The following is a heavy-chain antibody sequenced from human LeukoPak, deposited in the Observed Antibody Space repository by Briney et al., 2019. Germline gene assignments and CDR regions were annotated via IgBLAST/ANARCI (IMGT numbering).Heavy chain of an antibody. CDR1: GGSISSGGYY. J-gene: IGHJ3*02. D-gene: IGHD1-26*01. V-gene: IGHV4-31*03. CDR2: IYYSGST. Sequence: SETLSLTCTVSGGSISSGGYYWSWIRQHPGKGLEWIGYIYYSGSTYYNPSLKSRVTISVDTSKNQFSLKLSSVTAADTAVYYCAREGIVGATRAFDIWGQGTMVTVSS. CDR3: AREGIVGATRAFDI.